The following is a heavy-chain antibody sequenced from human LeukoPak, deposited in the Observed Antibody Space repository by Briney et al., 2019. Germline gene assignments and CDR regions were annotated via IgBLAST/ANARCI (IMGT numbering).Heavy chain of an antibody. D-gene: IGHD3-22*01. CDR1: GFTFSSYG. Sequence: GRSLRPSCAASGFTFSSYGMHWVRQAPGKGLEWVAVISYDGSNKYYADSVKGRFTISRDNSKNTLYLQMNSLRAEDTAVYYCAKDLYYYDSSGYQSLDYWGQGTLVTVSS. CDR3: AKDLYYYDSSGYQSLDY. J-gene: IGHJ4*02. V-gene: IGHV3-30*18. CDR2: ISYDGSNK.